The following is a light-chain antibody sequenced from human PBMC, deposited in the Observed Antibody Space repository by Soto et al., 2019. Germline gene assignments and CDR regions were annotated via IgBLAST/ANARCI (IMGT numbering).Light chain of an antibody. CDR2: AAS. CDR1: QSVSGN. Sequence: EVVMTQTPATLSVSPGERATLSCRASQSVSGNLAWYQQKPGQAPRLLIYAASTRATGIPVRFSASGSGTDFTLTISSLEPEDFAVYYCQQYGSSPWTFGQGTKVEIK. CDR3: QQYGSSPWT. V-gene: IGKV3-15*01. J-gene: IGKJ1*01.